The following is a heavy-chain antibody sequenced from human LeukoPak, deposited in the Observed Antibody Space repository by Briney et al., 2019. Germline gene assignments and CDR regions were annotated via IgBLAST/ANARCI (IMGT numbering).Heavy chain of an antibody. CDR2: INPNSGGT. D-gene: IGHD6-13*01. CDR3: ARRSSSWYGVGFDY. V-gene: IGHV1-2*02. J-gene: IGHJ4*02. Sequence: ASVKVSCKASGYTFTSYYMHWVRQAPGQWVEWMGWINPNSGGTNYAQKFQGRVTMTRDTSISTAYMELSRLRSDDTAVYYCARRSSSWYGVGFDYWGQGTLVTVSS. CDR1: GYTFTSYY.